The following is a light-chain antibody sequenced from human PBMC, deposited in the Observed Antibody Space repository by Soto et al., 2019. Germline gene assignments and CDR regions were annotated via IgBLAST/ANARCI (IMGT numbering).Light chain of an antibody. CDR3: QSYDNNLSGGV. CDR1: SSNIGAGYD. V-gene: IGLV1-40*01. CDR2: GSS. J-gene: IGLJ3*02. Sequence: QSVLTQPPSVSGAPGQRVTISCTGSSSNIGAGYDVHWYQRLPGRVPKLLIYGSSNRPSGVPDRISGSKSGTSASLAITGLQAEDEADYYCQSYDNNLSGGVFGGGTKLTVL.